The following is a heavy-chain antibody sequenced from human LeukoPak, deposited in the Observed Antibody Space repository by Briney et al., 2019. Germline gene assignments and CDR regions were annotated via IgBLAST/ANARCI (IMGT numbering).Heavy chain of an antibody. V-gene: IGHV5-51*01. CDR1: GYSFTRNW. CDR3: ARPGTTGTTI. CDR2: ISPADSDT. D-gene: IGHD1-1*01. J-gene: IGHJ4*02. Sequence: GESLKISCKGYGYSFTRNWIGWVRQMLGKGLEWMGLISPADSDTRYSRSFQGQVASSADNSISTAFLQWSSLKASDTAMYYCARPGTTGTTIWGQGTLVTVSS.